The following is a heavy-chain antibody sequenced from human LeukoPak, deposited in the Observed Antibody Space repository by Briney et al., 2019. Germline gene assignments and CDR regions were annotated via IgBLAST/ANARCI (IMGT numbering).Heavy chain of an antibody. V-gene: IGHV1-8*01. Sequence: ASVKVSCKASGYTFTSYDINWVRQAPRQGLEWMGWMNPNSGNTGYAQQFQGRVTMTRNTSISTAYMELSSLRSEDTAVYYCARGQNGVWFGEFSFDYWGQGTLVTVSS. D-gene: IGHD3-10*01. CDR3: ARGQNGVWFGEFSFDY. CDR1: GYTFTSYD. J-gene: IGHJ4*02. CDR2: MNPNSGNT.